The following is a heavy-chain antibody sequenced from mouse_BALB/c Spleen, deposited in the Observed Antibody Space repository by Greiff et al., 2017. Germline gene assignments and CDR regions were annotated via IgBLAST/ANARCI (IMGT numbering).Heavy chain of an antibody. CDR2: IHYSGST. D-gene: IGHD2-14*01. CDR1: GYSITSGYS. V-gene: IGHV3-1*02. J-gene: IGHJ3*01. CDR3: ARRWAYYRYDEGAWFAY. Sequence: DVKLQESGPDLVKPSQSLSLTCTVTGYSITSGYSWHWIRQFPGNKLEWMGYIHYSGSTNYNPSLKSRISITRDTSKNQFFLQLNSVTTEDTATYYCARRWAYYRYDEGAWFAYWGQGTLVTVSA.